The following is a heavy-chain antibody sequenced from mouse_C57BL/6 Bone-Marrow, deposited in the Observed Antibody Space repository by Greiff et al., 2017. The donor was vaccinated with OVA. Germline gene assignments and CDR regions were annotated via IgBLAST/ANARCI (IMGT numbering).Heavy chain of an antibody. CDR1: GYTFTSYW. D-gene: IGHD1-1*01. CDR3: TRGTTVVGLKDY. J-gene: IGHJ4*01. V-gene: IGHV1-5*01. Sequence: EVKVEESGTVLARPGASVKMSCKTSGYTFTSYWMHWVKQRPGQGLEWIGAIYPGNSDTSYNQKFKGKAKLTAVTSASTAYMELSSLPNEDSAVYYCTRGTTVVGLKDYWGQGTSVTVSS. CDR2: IYPGNSDT.